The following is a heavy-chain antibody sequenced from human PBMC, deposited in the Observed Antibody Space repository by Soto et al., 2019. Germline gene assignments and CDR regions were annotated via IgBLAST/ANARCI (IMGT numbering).Heavy chain of an antibody. V-gene: IGHV3-21*01. CDR2: ISSSSSYI. CDR3: ARGGYFKNAFDI. D-gene: IGHD3-22*01. CDR1: GFTFSSYS. Sequence: GGSLRLSCAASGFTFSSYSMNWVRQAPGKGLEWVSSISSSSSYIYYADSVKGRFTISRDNAKNSLYLQMNSLRAEDTAVYYCARGGYFKNAFDIWGQGTMVTVS. J-gene: IGHJ3*02.